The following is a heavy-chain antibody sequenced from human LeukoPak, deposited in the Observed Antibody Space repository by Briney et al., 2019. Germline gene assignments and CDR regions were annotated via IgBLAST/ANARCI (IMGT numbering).Heavy chain of an antibody. CDR2: IYFSGTT. Sequence: SETLSLTCTVSGGSISSYYWSWIRQPPGKGLEWIGYIYFSGTTKYNPSLESRVTISVDTSKNQFSLKLSSVTAADTAVYYCARRRAEGGSNGHYNWFDPWGQGILVTVSS. J-gene: IGHJ5*02. CDR3: ARRRAEGGSNGHYNWFDP. CDR1: GGSISSYY. V-gene: IGHV4-59*08. D-gene: IGHD6-13*01.